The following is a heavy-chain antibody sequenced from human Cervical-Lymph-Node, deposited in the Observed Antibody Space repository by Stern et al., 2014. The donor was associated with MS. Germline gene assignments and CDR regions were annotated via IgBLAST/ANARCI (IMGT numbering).Heavy chain of an antibody. CDR2: IHPGDSDT. V-gene: IGHV5-51*01. CDR3: ARHGPGFDYYYYGMDV. J-gene: IGHJ6*02. CDR1: GYTFTNYW. Sequence: VQLVQSGVEVRKPGESLKISCQTSGYTFTNYWIAWVRQMPGKGLEWMGIIHPGDSDTKYSPTFEGQVTMSADKSLRTVYLQWRSLKASDTAIYFCARHGPGFDYYYYGMDVWGQGTTVTVSS.